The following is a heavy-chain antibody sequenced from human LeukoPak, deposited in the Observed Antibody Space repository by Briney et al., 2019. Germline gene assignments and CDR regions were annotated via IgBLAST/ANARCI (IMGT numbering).Heavy chain of an antibody. CDR1: GFTFSSYA. J-gene: IGHJ4*02. D-gene: IGHD6-13*01. Sequence: GGSLRPSCAASGFTFSSYAMSWVRQAPGKGLEWVSAISGSGGSTYYADSVKGRFTISRDNSMNTVYLQMNSLRAEDTAVYFCAKHRRHGYEDFDSWGQGTLVTVSS. CDR3: AKHRRHGYEDFDS. CDR2: ISGSGGST. V-gene: IGHV3-23*01.